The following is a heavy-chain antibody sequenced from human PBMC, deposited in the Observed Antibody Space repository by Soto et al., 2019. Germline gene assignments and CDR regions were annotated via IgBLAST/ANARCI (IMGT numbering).Heavy chain of an antibody. Sequence: PGGSLRLSCVTSGFSFSPYAMHWVRQAPGKGLEWVAVISYDGSNKYYADSVKGRFTISRDNSKNTLYLQMNSLRAEDTAVYYCARVERYYYGMDVWGQGTTVTVS. J-gene: IGHJ6*02. D-gene: IGHD3-3*01. CDR1: GFSFSPYA. CDR2: ISYDGSNK. V-gene: IGHV3-30-3*01. CDR3: ARVERYYYGMDV.